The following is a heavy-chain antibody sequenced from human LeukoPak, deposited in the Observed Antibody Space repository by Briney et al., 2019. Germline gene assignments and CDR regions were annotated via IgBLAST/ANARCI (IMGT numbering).Heavy chain of an antibody. Sequence: GSSVKVSCKASGGTFSSYAISWVRQAPGQGLEWMGRIIPILGIANYAQKFQGRVTITADKSTSTAYMELSSLRSEDTAVYYCARDQRASCSSTSCYRSATFDIWGQGTMVTVSS. CDR1: GGTFSSYA. CDR2: IIPILGIA. CDR3: ARDQRASCSSTSCYRSATFDI. J-gene: IGHJ3*02. V-gene: IGHV1-69*04. D-gene: IGHD2-2*01.